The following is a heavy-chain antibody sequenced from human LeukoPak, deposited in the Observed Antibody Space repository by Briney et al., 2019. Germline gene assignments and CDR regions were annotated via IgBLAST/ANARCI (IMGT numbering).Heavy chain of an antibody. D-gene: IGHD5-18*01. CDR3: ARHVVRLGYSYGMDV. V-gene: IGHV4-59*08. Sequence: KSSETLSLTCTVSGDSSSPSYWSWIRQPPGKGLEWVGYIYGIGGPNYNPSLKSRVTISLDTSKTQVSLKLSSVTAADTAVYYCARHVVRLGYSYGMDVWGPGTTVTVSS. J-gene: IGHJ6*02. CDR2: IYGIGGP. CDR1: GDSSSPSY.